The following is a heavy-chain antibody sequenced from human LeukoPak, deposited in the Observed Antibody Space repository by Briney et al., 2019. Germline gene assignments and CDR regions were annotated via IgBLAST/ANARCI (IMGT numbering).Heavy chain of an antibody. CDR1: GGSISSSSYY. Sequence: SETLSLTCIVSGGSISSSSYYWGWIRQPPGKGLEWIGSIYYSGSTYYNPSLKSRVTISVDTSKNQFSLKLSSVTAADTAVYYCARLSVGGLVPRWFDPWGQGTLVTVSS. V-gene: IGHV4-39*01. D-gene: IGHD4-23*01. CDR3: ARLSVGGLVPRWFDP. CDR2: IYYSGST. J-gene: IGHJ5*02.